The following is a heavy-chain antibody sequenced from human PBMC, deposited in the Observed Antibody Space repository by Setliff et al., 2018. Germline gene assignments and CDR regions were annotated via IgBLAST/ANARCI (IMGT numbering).Heavy chain of an antibody. Sequence: SETLSLTCTVSGGSISSSNYYWGWIRKPPGKGLEWIGNIYYGGSAYYNPSLKSRVTISVDTSKNQFSLRLNSATAADTAVYYCARLRGAFDYWGQGTLGTVS. CDR3: ARLRGAFDY. V-gene: IGHV4-39*07. CDR2: IYYGGSA. D-gene: IGHD3-16*01. CDR1: GGSISSSNYY. J-gene: IGHJ4*02.